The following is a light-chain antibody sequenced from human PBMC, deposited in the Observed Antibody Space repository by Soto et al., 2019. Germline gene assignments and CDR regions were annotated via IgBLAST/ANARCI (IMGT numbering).Light chain of an antibody. CDR1: SSDVGSYDY. Sequence: QSALTQPASVSGSPGQSITFSCTGTSSDVGSYDYVSWHQQHPGKAPKLILYDVNNRPSGVPSRFSGSKSGNTASLIISGLQTEDEAEYYCCAYSTSGTHVFGTGTKLTVL. CDR3: CAYSTSGTHV. CDR2: DVN. J-gene: IGLJ1*01. V-gene: IGLV2-14*03.